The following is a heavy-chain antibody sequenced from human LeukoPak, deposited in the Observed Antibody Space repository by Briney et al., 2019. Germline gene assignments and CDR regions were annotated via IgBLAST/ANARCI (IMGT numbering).Heavy chain of an antibody. J-gene: IGHJ4*02. CDR3: WSPSGNTLGNYFDY. V-gene: IGHV3-48*01. CDR1: GFTFSSYS. CDR2: IRSSSSTI. D-gene: IGHD4-23*01. Sequence: GGSLRLSCAASGFTFSSYSMNWVRQAPGKGLEWVAYIRSSSSTIDYADSVKGRFTISRDNAKNSPYLQMNSLRSEYTAVYYFWSPSGNTLGNYFDYWGQGTLVTVSS.